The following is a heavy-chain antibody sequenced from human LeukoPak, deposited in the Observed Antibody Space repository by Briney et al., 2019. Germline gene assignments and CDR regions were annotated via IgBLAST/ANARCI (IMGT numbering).Heavy chain of an antibody. V-gene: IGHV3-23*01. CDR2: ISGSGSNT. D-gene: IGHD1-26*01. CDR1: GFTLSSYD. Sequence: GGTLRLSCAASGFTLSSYDMHWVRQPPGKGLEWVSGISGSGSNTYYADSVMRRFTTSGDNSKNTLYLQMNSLRAEDTAVYYCAKDVLSGTYYYFDQWGQGTLVTVSS. J-gene: IGHJ4*02. CDR3: AKDVLSGTYYYFDQ.